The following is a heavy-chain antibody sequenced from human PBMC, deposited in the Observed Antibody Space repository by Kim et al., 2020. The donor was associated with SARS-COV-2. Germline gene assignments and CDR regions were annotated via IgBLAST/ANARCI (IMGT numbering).Heavy chain of an antibody. CDR1: GGSISSSSYY. V-gene: IGHV4-39*01. D-gene: IGHD2-2*02. CDR2: IYYSGST. J-gene: IGHJ6*02. Sequence: SETLSLTCTVSGGSISSSSYYWGWIRQPPGKGLEWIGCIYYSGSTYYNPSLKSRVTISVDTSKNQFSLKLSSVTAADTAVHYCARRVVPAAILGYYYYGMDVWGQGTTVTVSS. CDR3: ARRVVPAAILGYYYYGMDV.